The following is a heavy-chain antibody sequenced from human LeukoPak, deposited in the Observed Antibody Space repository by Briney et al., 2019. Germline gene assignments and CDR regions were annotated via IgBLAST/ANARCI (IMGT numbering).Heavy chain of an antibody. V-gene: IGHV3-30-3*01. CDR2: ISYDGSNK. D-gene: IGHD7-27*01. CDR1: GFTFSSYA. CDR3: ATPLGPGRHYYYYYGMDV. Sequence: PGRSLRLSCAASGFTFSSYAMPWVRQAPGKGLEWVAVISYDGSNKYYADSVKGRFTISRDNSKNTLYLQMNSLRAEDTAVYYCATPLGPGRHYYYYYGMDVWGQGTTVTVSS. J-gene: IGHJ6*02.